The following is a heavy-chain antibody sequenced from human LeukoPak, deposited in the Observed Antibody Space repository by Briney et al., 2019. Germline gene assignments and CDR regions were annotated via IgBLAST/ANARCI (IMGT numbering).Heavy chain of an antibody. J-gene: IGHJ6*02. CDR1: DGSNSSYY. D-gene: IGHD3-10*01. V-gene: IGHV4-59*12. CDR3: ARDVLPRNYYGMDV. CDR2: IYYTGST. Sequence: SETLSLTCTVSDGSNSSYYWSWIRQPPGKGLEWIGYIYYTGSTNFNPSLKSRVTISVDTSKNQFSLKLSSVTAADTAVYYCARDVLPRNYYGMDVWGQGTTVTVSS.